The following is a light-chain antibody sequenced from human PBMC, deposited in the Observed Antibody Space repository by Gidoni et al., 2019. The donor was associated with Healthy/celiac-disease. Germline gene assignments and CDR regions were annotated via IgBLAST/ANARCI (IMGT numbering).Light chain of an antibody. CDR3: QQYDNLPLT. Sequence: DIHMTQSPSSLSASVGDRVTITCQASQDISNYLNWYQQKPGKAPKLLIYDASNLETGVPSRFSGSGSGTDITFTISSLQPEDIATYYCQQYDNLPLTFGGGTKVEIK. V-gene: IGKV1-33*01. J-gene: IGKJ4*01. CDR2: DAS. CDR1: QDISNY.